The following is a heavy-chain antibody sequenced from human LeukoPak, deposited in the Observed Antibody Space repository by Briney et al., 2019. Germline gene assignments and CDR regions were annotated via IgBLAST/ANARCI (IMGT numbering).Heavy chain of an antibody. J-gene: IGHJ6*02. V-gene: IGHV3-9*01. CDR2: ISWNSGSI. CDR3: AKSREYYYYGMDV. CDR1: GFTFDDYA. Sequence: GGSLRLSCAASGFTFDDYAMHWVRQAPGKGLEWVSGISWNSGSIGYADSVKGRFTISRDNAKNSLYLQMNSLRAEDTALYYCAKSREYYYYGMDVWGQGTTVTVSS.